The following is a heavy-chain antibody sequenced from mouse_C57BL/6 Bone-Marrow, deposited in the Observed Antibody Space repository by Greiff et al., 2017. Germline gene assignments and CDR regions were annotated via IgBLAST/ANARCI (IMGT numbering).Heavy chain of an antibody. V-gene: IGHV1-12*01. J-gene: IGHJ4*01. CDR3: ARSGFYGNYYEAMDY. CDR2: IYPGNGDT. Sequence: QVQLKESGAELVRPGASVKMSCKASGYTFTSYNMHWVKQTPRQGLEWIGAIYPGNGDTSYNQKFKGKATLTVDKSSSTAYMQLSSLTSEDSAVYFCARSGFYGNYYEAMDYWGQGTSVTVSS. CDR1: GYTFTSYN. D-gene: IGHD2-1*01.